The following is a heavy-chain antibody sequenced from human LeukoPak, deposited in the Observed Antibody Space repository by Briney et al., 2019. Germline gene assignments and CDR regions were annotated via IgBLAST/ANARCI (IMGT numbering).Heavy chain of an antibody. CDR1: GYTFTGYY. Sequence: ASVKVSCKASGYTFTGYYMHWVRQAPGQGLEWMGWISAYNGNTRYAQNLQGRVTLTTATSTSTAYMEVRSLRSDDTAVYYCARAQTTGFGESLHYWGQGTLVTVSS. CDR3: ARAQTTGFGESLHY. J-gene: IGHJ4*02. D-gene: IGHD3-10*01. V-gene: IGHV1-18*04. CDR2: ISAYNGNT.